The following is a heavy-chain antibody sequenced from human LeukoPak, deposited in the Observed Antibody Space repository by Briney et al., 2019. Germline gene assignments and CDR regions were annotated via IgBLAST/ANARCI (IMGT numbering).Heavy chain of an antibody. J-gene: IGHJ6*03. CDR2: ISSNWGST. CDR1: GFTFSSYA. V-gene: IGHV3-64*01. CDR3: AGRDYYYMDV. Sequence: GGSLRLSCAASGFTFSSYAMHWVRQAPGKGLEYVSAISSNWGSTYYANSVKSRFTISRDNSKNTLYLQMGSLRAEDMAVYYCAGRDYYYMDVWGKGTTVTISS.